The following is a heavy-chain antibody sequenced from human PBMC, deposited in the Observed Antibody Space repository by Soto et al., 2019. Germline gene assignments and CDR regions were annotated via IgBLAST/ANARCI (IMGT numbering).Heavy chain of an antibody. CDR2: ISAYNGNT. J-gene: IGHJ6*02. D-gene: IGHD2-21*02. CDR1: GYTFTSYG. V-gene: IGHV1-18*01. CDR3: ARHIVVVTAINYYYYGMDV. Sequence: GASVKVSCKASGYTFTSYGISWVRQAPGQGLEWMGWISAYNGNTNYAQKLQGRVTMTTDTSTSTAYMELRSLRSDDTAVYYCARHIVVVTAINYYYYGMDVWGQGTTVTVSS.